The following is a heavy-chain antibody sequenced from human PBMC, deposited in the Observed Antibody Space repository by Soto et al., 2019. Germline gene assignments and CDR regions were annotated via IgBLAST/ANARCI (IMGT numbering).Heavy chain of an antibody. CDR1: GFTVSSNY. J-gene: IGHJ4*02. CDR3: ARDHGYSYGDDY. CDR2: IYSGGST. D-gene: IGHD5-18*01. Sequence: EVQLVESGGGLVQPGGSLRLSCAASGFTVSSNYMSCVRQAPGKGLEWVSVIYSGGSTYYADSVKGRFTISRDNSKNTLYLQMNSLRAEDTAVYYCARDHGYSYGDDYWGQGTLVTVSS. V-gene: IGHV3-66*01.